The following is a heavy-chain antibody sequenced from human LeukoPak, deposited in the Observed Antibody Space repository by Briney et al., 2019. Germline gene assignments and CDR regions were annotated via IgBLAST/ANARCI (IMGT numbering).Heavy chain of an antibody. J-gene: IGHJ4*02. CDR3: AKDGSVAGGFH. Sequence: GGSLRLSCAAPGFTFSSYGMHWVRQAPGKGLEWVAVISYDGSNKYYADSVKGRFTISRDNSKNTLYLQMNSLRAEDTAVYYCAKDGSVAGGFHWGQGTLVTVSS. CDR2: ISYDGSNK. CDR1: GFTFSSYG. V-gene: IGHV3-30*18. D-gene: IGHD6-19*01.